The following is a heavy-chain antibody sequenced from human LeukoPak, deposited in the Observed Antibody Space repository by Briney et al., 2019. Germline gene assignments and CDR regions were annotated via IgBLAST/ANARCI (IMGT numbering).Heavy chain of an antibody. CDR3: ARGGRYYDFRSGYYRVFDY. CDR1: GGSISSYY. Sequence: SETLSLTCAVSGGSISSYYWSWIRQPAGKGLEWIGRIYTSGSTNYNPSLKSRVTMSVDTSKNQFSLKLSSVTAADTAVCYCARGGRYYDFRSGYYRVFDYWGQGTLVTVSS. V-gene: IGHV4-4*07. CDR2: IYTSGST. D-gene: IGHD3-3*01. J-gene: IGHJ4*02.